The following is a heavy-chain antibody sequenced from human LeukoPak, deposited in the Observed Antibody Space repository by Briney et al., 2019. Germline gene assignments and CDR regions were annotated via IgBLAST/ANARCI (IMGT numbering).Heavy chain of an antibody. CDR1: GYSFNTFW. Sequence: GESLQISFKGSGYSFNTFWIGWVRQTPETGLEWMGNIYPSDSETKYKPSFQGQVTISVDKSISTAYLRLSSLKASDTAIYYCARLIYYGSGKTYFFDSWGQGTLVTVSS. J-gene: IGHJ4*02. CDR3: ARLIYYGSGKTYFFDS. CDR2: IYPSDSET. V-gene: IGHV5-51*01. D-gene: IGHD3-10*01.